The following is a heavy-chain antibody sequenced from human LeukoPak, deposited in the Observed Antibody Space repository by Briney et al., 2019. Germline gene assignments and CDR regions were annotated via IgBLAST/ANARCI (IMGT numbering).Heavy chain of an antibody. CDR3: AKRRLEDSGTYGGGFDF. J-gene: IGHJ3*01. Sequence: GGSLRLSCAASGFTFSSYDMYWVRQAPGKGPEWVAVMSRDVNHKYYADFVKGRFTISRDNSKNTLHLQMNTLTTEDTAVYYCAKRRLEDSGTYGGGFDFWGQGTMVTVSS. CDR2: MSRDVNHK. D-gene: IGHD4-23*01. CDR1: GFTFSSYD. V-gene: IGHV3-30*19.